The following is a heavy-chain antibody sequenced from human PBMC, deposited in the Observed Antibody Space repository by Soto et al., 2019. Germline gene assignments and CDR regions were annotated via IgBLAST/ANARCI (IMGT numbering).Heavy chain of an antibody. CDR3: GKDPNGDDVGGFDF. D-gene: IGHD4-17*01. CDR1: GFTFRSFA. Sequence: EVRLVESGGDLVQPGGSLKLSCAASGFTFRSFAMSWVRQAPGKGPEWVSGISGNGGRTYYADSVKGLFTISRDHSTSTLNLQMDSMRAEDTAVYYCGKDPNGDDVGGFDFRGQGTMVIVSS. V-gene: IGHV3-23*04. J-gene: IGHJ3*01. CDR2: ISGNGGRT.